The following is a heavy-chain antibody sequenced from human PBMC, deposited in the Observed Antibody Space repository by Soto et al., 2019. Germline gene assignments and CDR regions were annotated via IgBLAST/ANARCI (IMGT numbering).Heavy chain of an antibody. J-gene: IGHJ3*02. CDR3: ARDIGGDVVVTALMPSDAFDI. CDR1: GFTFSSHS. Sequence: EVHLVESGGGLVKPGGSLRLSCAASGFTFSSHSMNWVRQAPGKGLEWVSSISYSSSYIYYADSVKGRFTISRDNAKNSLYLQMNSLRAEDTAVYYCARDIGGDVVVTALMPSDAFDIWGQGTMVTVSS. CDR2: ISYSSSYI. D-gene: IGHD2-21*02. V-gene: IGHV3-21*01.